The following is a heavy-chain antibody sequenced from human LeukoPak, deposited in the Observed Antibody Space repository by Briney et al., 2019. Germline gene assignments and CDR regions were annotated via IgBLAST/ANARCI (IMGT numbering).Heavy chain of an antibody. Sequence: ASVKVSCKASGGTFSSYAISWVRQAPGQGLEWMGWISAYNGNTNYAQKLQGRVTMTTDTSTSTAYMELRSLRSDDTAVYYCARDLDGSGSYWRRGQGTLVTVSS. D-gene: IGHD3-10*01. CDR3: ARDLDGSGSYWR. V-gene: IGHV1-18*01. CDR1: GGTFSSYA. J-gene: IGHJ4*02. CDR2: ISAYNGNT.